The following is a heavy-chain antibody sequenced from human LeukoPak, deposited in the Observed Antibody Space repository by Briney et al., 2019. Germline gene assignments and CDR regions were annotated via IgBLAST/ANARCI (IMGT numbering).Heavy chain of an antibody. Sequence: PGGSLRLSCAASGFIFSSYAMSWVRQAPGKGLEWVSAISGSGGSTYYADSVKGRFTISRDNSKNTLYLQMNSLRAEDTAVYYCAKDRMYYDSSGYQLDYWGQGTLVTVSS. CDR1: GFIFSSYA. CDR2: ISGSGGST. J-gene: IGHJ4*02. CDR3: AKDRMYYDSSGYQLDY. D-gene: IGHD3-22*01. V-gene: IGHV3-23*01.